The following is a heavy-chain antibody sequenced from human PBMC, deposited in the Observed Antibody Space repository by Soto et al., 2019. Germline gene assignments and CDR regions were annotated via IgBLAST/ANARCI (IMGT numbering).Heavy chain of an antibody. CDR3: ARTPDILTGYYLSSGWFDP. CDR1: GYTFTSYD. J-gene: IGHJ5*02. V-gene: IGHV1-8*01. CDR2: MNPNSGNT. Sequence: GARLKVSCTASGYTFTSYDINWVRQAPGQGLEWMGWMNPNSGNTGYAQKFQGRVTMTRNTSISTAYMELSSLGSEDTAVYYCARTPDILTGYYLSSGWFDPWGQGTLVTVSS. D-gene: IGHD3-9*01.